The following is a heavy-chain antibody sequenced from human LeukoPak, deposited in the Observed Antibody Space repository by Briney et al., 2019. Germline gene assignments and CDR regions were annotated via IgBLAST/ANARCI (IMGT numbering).Heavy chain of an antibody. CDR1: GYTFTSYD. J-gene: IGHJ4*02. Sequence: ASVKVSCKASGYTFTSYDINWVRQATGQGLEWRGWMNPNSGNTGYAQKFQGRVAMTRNTSISTAYMELSSLRSEDTAVYYCARGITMVLGVLYPHNFDYWGQGTLVTVSS. D-gene: IGHD3-10*01. CDR2: MNPNSGNT. CDR3: ARGITMVLGVLYPHNFDY. V-gene: IGHV1-8*01.